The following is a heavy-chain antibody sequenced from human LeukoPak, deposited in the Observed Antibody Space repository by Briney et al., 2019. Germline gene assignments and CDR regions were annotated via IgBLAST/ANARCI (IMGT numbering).Heavy chain of an antibody. Sequence: ASVKVSCKASGYTFTSYYMHWVRQAPGQGLEWMGIINPSGGSTSYARKFQGRVTMTRDTSTSTVYMELSSLRSEDTAVYYCARGTLGYCSSTSCRNWFDPWGQGTLVTVSS. CDR1: GYTFTSYY. J-gene: IGHJ5*02. CDR2: INPSGGST. D-gene: IGHD2-2*01. CDR3: ARGTLGYCSSTSCRNWFDP. V-gene: IGHV1-46*01.